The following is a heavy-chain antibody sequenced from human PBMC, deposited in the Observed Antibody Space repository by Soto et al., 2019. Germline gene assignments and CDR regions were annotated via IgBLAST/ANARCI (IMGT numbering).Heavy chain of an antibody. CDR3: SNWSGYGAS. J-gene: IGHJ1*01. D-gene: IGHD5-18*01. CDR2: ISNNNVDT. CDR1: GFTFSSHS. Sequence: EVHLLESGGGLVQPGGSLRLSCAASGFTFSSHSMTWVRQAPGKGLEWISGISNNNVDTFYAESVKGRFTISRDNSKNTVSLQMNSLRADDTARSFCSNWSGYGASWGQGTLVIVSS. V-gene: IGHV3-23*01.